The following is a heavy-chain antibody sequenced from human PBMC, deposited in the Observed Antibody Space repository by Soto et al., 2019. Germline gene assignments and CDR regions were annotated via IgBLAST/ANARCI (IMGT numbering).Heavy chain of an antibody. CDR3: AREYYYDSSGYQPSNGRDNWFDP. CDR2: ISSSGSTI. V-gene: IGHV3-11*01. Sequence: GGSLRLSCAASGFTFSDYYMSWIRQAPGKGLEWVSYISSSGSTIYYADSVKGRFTISRDNAKNSLYLQMNSLRAEDTAVYYCAREYYYDSSGYQPSNGRDNWFDPWGQGTLVTVSS. J-gene: IGHJ5*02. CDR1: GFTFSDYY. D-gene: IGHD3-22*01.